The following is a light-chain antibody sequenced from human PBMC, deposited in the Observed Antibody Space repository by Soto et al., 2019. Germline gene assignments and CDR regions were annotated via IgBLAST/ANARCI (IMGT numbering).Light chain of an antibody. V-gene: IGKV3-15*01. J-gene: IGKJ4*01. Sequence: EIVMTQSPATLSVSPGERATLSCRASQSVSSNLVWYQQKPGQAPRLLIYGASTRATGIPARFSGSGSGTEFTLTISSLQSEDFAVYYCQQYNNWPPPLTFGGGTKVESK. CDR2: GAS. CDR1: QSVSSN. CDR3: QQYNNWPPPLT.